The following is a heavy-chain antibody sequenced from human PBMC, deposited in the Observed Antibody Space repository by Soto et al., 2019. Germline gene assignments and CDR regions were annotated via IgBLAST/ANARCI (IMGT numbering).Heavy chain of an antibody. CDR2: IIPILGIA. CDR1: GGTFSSYT. CDR3: ASVVATAHDYYYYGMDV. D-gene: IGHD5-12*01. J-gene: IGHJ6*02. Sequence: SVKVSCKASGGTFSSYTISWVRQAPGQGLEWMGRIIPILGIANYAQKFQGRVTITADKSTSTAYMELSSLRSEDTAVYYCASVVATAHDYYYYGMDVWGQGTTVTVSS. V-gene: IGHV1-69*02.